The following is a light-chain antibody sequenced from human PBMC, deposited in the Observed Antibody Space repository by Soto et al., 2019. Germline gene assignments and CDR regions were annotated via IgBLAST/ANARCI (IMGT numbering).Light chain of an antibody. CDR2: EGT. Sequence: QSALTQPASVPASAGQSITISCTGPSSDVGSYNFVSWYQHHPGKAPKLMIYEGTKRPSGVSNRFSGSKSGNTASLTISDLQPEDEADYYCCSYAGNYVFGSGTKLTVL. CDR3: CSYAGNYV. J-gene: IGLJ1*01. V-gene: IGLV2-23*01. CDR1: SSDVGSYNF.